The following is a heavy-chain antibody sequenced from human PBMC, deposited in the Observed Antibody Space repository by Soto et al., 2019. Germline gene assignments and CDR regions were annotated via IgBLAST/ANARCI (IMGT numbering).Heavy chain of an antibody. D-gene: IGHD2-15*01. CDR3: AKDFRVGSYAYFDY. CDR2: ISGSGGST. CDR1: GFTFSSYS. Sequence: GGSLRLSCAASGFTFSSYSMSWVRQAPGKRLEWVSAISGSGGSTYYADSVKGRFTISRENSKNTLYLQMNSLRAEDTAVYYCAKDFRVGSYAYFDYWGQGTLVTVAS. V-gene: IGHV3-23*01. J-gene: IGHJ4*02.